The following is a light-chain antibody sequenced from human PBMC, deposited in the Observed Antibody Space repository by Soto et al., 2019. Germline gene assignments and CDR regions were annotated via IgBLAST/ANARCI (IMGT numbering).Light chain of an antibody. V-gene: IGKV1-12*01. CDR3: PQDNSSPIT. J-gene: IGKJ5*01. CDR2: AAS. CDR1: QGISRW. Sequence: DIQMTQSPSSVSASVGDRVTITCRASQGISRWLAWYQQKPGKAPKLLIYAASSLQSGVPSRFSGSRSVTDFTLTFSSLQPEDFATYYGPQDNSSPITFGQDTGLESK.